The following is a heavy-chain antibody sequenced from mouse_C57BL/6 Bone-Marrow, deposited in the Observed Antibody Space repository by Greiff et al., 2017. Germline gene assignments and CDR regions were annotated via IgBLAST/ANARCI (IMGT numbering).Heavy chain of an antibody. Sequence: EVHLVESGGDLVKPGGSLKLSCAASGFTFSSYGMSWVRQTPDKRLEWVATISSGGSYTYYPDSVKGRFTISRDNANNTLYLQMSSLKSEDTAMYYCARQTITTVVYWYFDVWGTGTTVTVSS. V-gene: IGHV5-6*01. CDR1: GFTFSSYG. D-gene: IGHD1-1*01. CDR3: ARQTITTVVYWYFDV. CDR2: ISSGGSYT. J-gene: IGHJ1*03.